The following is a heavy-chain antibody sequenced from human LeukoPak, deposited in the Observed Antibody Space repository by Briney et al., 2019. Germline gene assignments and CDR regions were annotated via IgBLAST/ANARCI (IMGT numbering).Heavy chain of an antibody. J-gene: IGHJ5*02. CDR2: ISGSDGNT. CDR1: GFTFSNYA. CDR3: ARDRCSDGTCFDGWFAP. V-gene: IGHV3-23*01. Sequence: PGGSLRLSCAASGFTFSNYAMSWVRQAPGKGLEWVSAISGSDGNTYYADSVKGRFTISRDNSKNTLYLQMNSLRAEDTAVYYCARDRCSDGTCFDGWFAPWGQGTLVSVSS. D-gene: IGHD2-15*01.